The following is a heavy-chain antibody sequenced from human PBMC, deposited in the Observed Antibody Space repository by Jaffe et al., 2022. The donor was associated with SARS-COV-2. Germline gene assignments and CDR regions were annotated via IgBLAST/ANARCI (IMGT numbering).Heavy chain of an antibody. Sequence: QVLLRESGPGLVQPSQTLSLTCFVSGDSMRSSDDYWGWIRQHPGRGLEWIGYIYYSGSVFYNPSLKSRVTISVDTSKNQFSLKLTSVTAADTAIYYCARDSSSWLRFDSWGQGLLVSVSS. V-gene: IGHV4-31*03. CDR2: IYYSGSV. CDR1: GDSMRSSDDY. D-gene: IGHD2-2*01. J-gene: IGHJ4*02. CDR3: ARDSSSWLRFDS.